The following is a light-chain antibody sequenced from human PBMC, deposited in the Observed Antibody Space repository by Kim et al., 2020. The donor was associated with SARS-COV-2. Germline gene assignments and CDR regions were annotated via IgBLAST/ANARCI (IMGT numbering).Light chain of an antibody. Sequence: SYELTQPPSVSVAPGKTARITCGGNNIGSKSVHWYQQKPGQAPILVIYYNNDRPSGIPERFSGSNSGNTATLTISRVEAGDEADYYCQVWDSSSDHRVFG. V-gene: IGLV3-21*04. CDR2: YNN. J-gene: IGLJ2*01. CDR3: QVWDSSSDHRV. CDR1: NIGSKS.